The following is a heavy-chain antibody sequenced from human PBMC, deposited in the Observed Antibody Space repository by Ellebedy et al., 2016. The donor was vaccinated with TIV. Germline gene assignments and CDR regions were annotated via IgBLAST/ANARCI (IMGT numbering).Heavy chain of an antibody. J-gene: IGHJ4*02. V-gene: IGHV4-39*07. CDR2: IYYSGNT. Sequence: MPSETLSLTCTVSGGSISSSSHYWGWIRQPPGKGLEWLGSIYYSGNTYYNPSLKSRVTISVDTSRDQFSLKLSSVTAADTAVYYCARADGYSYGLDYWGQGTLVTVSS. CDR1: GGSISSSSHY. CDR3: ARADGYSYGLDY. D-gene: IGHD5-18*01.